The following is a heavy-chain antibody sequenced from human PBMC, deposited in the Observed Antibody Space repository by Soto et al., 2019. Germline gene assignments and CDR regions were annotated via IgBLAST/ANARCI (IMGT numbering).Heavy chain of an antibody. D-gene: IGHD2-2*01. V-gene: IGHV1-2*04. CDR3: ARGETVLVPSSQAQWFDP. J-gene: IGHJ5*02. CDR2: INPNSGGT. Sequence: GASVKVSCKASGYTFTGYYMHWVRQAPGQGLEWMGWINPNSGGTNYTQKFQGWVTMTRDTSISTAYMELSRLRSDDTAVYYCARGETVLVPSSQAQWFDPWGQGTLVPVSS. CDR1: GYTFTGYY.